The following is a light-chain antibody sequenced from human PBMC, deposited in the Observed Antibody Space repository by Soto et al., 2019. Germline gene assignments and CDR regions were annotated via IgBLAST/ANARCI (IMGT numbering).Light chain of an antibody. CDR2: TAY. J-gene: IGLJ1*01. V-gene: IGLV2-14*01. Sequence: QSALTQPASVSWSPGQSITISCTGTSSDVVAYNLAYWRKQHHGKAPELMIYTAYDGPSGISYGLSGTKSCNEASLTISALQGEDEADYYYSAYTFNRSYVCGPGT. CDR1: SSDVVAYNL. CDR3: SAYTFNRSYV.